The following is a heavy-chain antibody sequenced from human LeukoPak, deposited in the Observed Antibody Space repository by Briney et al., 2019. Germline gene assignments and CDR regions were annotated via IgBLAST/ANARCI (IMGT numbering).Heavy chain of an antibody. J-gene: IGHJ4*02. V-gene: IGHV3-30*04. CDR2: ISFDGSNK. CDR3: AREQKAYSNYPNYDY. D-gene: IGHD4-11*01. Sequence: GGSLRLSCAASGFTFNQYVIHWVRQAPGKGLEWVALISFDGSNKYYADSVKGRFTISRDNSKNTLYLQMNSLRAEDTAIYYCAREQKAYSNYPNYDYWGQGTLVTVSS. CDR1: GFTFNQYV.